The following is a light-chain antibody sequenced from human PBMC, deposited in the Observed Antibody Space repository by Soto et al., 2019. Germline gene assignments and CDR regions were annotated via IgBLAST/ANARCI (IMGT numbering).Light chain of an antibody. CDR2: EVS. CDR3: SSYAGSNNYV. CDR1: SSDVGAYNY. J-gene: IGLJ1*01. Sequence: QSVLTQPPSASGSPGQSVTISCTGTSSDVGAYNYVSWYQQHPGKAPKPTIYEVSKRPSGVPDRFSGSKSGNTASLTVSGLQAEDEADYYCSSYAGSNNYVFGTGTKLTVL. V-gene: IGLV2-8*01.